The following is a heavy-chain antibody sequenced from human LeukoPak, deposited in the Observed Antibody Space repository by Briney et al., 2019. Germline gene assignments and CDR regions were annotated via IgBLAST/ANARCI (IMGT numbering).Heavy chain of an antibody. CDR3: ARDGGYSYAVDAFDI. J-gene: IGHJ3*02. V-gene: IGHV3-48*01. CDR2: ISSSSSTI. Sequence: AGGSLRLSCAASGFTFSSYSMNWVRQAPGKGLEWVSYISSSSSTIYYADSVKGRFTISRDNAKNSLYLQMNSLRAEDTAVYYCARDGGYSYAVDAFDIWGQGTMVTVSS. D-gene: IGHD5-18*01. CDR1: GFTFSSYS.